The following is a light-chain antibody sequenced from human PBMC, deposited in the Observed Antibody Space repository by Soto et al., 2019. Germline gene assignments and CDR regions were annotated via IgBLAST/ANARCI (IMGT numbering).Light chain of an antibody. J-gene: IGLJ1*01. Sequence: QSVLTQPASVSGSPGQSITISCTGTSSDVGGYNYVSWYQLQPGKAPKRMVYEVSNRPSGVSNRFSGSKSGNTASLTISGLQAEDEADYYCCSYTSSSPYVFGTGTKVTVL. CDR3: CSYTSSSPYV. CDR1: SSDVGGYNY. CDR2: EVS. V-gene: IGLV2-14*01.